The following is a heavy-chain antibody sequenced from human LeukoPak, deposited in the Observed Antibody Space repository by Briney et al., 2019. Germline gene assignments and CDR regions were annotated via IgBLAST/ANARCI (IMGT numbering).Heavy chain of an antibody. CDR3: ARGTYYDSSAYSGVRLFDY. Sequence: ASVKVSCKASGYSFADYYMHWVRQAPGQGLEWMGWIKPNSGDTRSAQKFQGRVTMTRDTSISTAYMELSSLRYDDTAVYYCARGTYYDSSAYSGVRLFDYWGQGALVTVSS. CDR2: IKPNSGDT. J-gene: IGHJ4*02. D-gene: IGHD3-22*01. V-gene: IGHV1-2*02. CDR1: GYSFADYY.